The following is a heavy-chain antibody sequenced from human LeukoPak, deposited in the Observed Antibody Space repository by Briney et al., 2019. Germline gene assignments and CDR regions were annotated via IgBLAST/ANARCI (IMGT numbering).Heavy chain of an antibody. J-gene: IGHJ4*02. V-gene: IGHV3-11*04. D-gene: IGHD6-6*01. CDR2: ISSSGSTI. CDR3: ARESIASIAARYFDY. Sequence: GGSLRLSCAASGFTFSDYYMSWIRQAPGKGLEWVSYISSSGSTIYYADSVKGRFTISRDNSKNTLYLQMNSLRAEDTAVYYCARESIASIAARYFDYWGQGTLVTVSS. CDR1: GFTFSDYY.